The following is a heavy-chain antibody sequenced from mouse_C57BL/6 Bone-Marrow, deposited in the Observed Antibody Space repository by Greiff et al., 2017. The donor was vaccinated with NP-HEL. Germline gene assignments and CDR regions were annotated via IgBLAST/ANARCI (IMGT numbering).Heavy chain of an antibody. CDR2: IYPRSGNT. D-gene: IGHD1-1*01. CDR1: GYTFTSYG. V-gene: IGHV1-81*01. CDR3: ARHGVLRRYAMDY. Sequence: QVQLQQSGAELARPGASVKLSCKASGYTFTSYGISWVKQRTGQGLEWIGEIYPRSGNTYYNEKFKGKATLTADKSSSTAYMELRSLTSEDSAVYFCARHGVLRRYAMDYWGHGTSVTVSS. J-gene: IGHJ4*01.